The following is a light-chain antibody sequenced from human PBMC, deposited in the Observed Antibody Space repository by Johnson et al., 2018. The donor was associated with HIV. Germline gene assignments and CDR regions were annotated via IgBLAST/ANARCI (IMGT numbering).Light chain of an antibody. CDR3: GTWDSSLSAEV. V-gene: IGLV1-51*01. Sequence: QSVLTQPPSVSAAPGQKVTISCSGSSSNIGNNYVSWYQQLPGTAPKLLIYDNNKRPSGIRDRFSGSKSGTSATLGITGLQTGDEADYYCGTWDSSLSAEVFGTGTKVTVL. CDR1: SSNIGNNY. CDR2: DNN. J-gene: IGLJ1*01.